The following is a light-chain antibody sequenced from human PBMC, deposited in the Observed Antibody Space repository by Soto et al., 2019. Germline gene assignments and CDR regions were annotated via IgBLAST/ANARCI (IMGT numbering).Light chain of an antibody. V-gene: IGLV1-40*01. CDR2: GNS. J-gene: IGLJ2*01. CDR1: SSNIGAGYD. CDR3: QSYDSSLSGSVV. Sequence: QSVLTQPPSVSGAPGQRVTISCTGSSSNIGAGYDVHWYQQLPGTAPKLLIYGNSNRLSGVPDRFSGSKSGTSASLAITGVQAEDEADYYCQSYDSSLSGSVVFGGGTQLTVL.